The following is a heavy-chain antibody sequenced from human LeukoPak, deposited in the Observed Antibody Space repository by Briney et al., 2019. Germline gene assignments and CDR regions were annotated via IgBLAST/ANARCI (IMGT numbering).Heavy chain of an antibody. J-gene: IGHJ4*02. CDR2: INHSGST. Sequence: SETLSLTCAVYGGSFSGYYWSWIRQPPGKGLEWIGEINHSGSTNYNPSLKSRVTISVDTSKNQFSLKLSSVTAADTAVYYCARHYGSSGYYFSSLDYWGQGTLVTVSS. CDR1: GGSFSGYY. D-gene: IGHD3-22*01. CDR3: ARHYGSSGYYFSSLDY. V-gene: IGHV4-34*01.